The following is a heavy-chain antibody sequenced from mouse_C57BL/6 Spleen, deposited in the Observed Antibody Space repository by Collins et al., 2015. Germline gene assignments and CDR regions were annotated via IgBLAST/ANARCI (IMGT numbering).Heavy chain of an antibody. D-gene: IGHD2-4*01. CDR1: GYTFTSYW. V-gene: IGHV1-52*01. J-gene: IGHJ1*03. Sequence: QVQLQQPGAELVRPGSSVKLSCKASGYTFTSYWMHWVKQRPIQGLEWIGNIDPSDSETHYNQKFKDKATLTVDKPSSTAYMQLSSLTSEDSAVYYCARSRGLRWYFDVWDTGTTVTVSS. CDR2: IDPSDSET. CDR3: ARSRGLRWYFDV.